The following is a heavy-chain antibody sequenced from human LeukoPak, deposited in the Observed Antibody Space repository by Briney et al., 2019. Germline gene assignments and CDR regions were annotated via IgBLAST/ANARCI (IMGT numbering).Heavy chain of an antibody. V-gene: IGHV3-74*01. CDR1: GFTFSSHW. J-gene: IGHJ4*02. D-gene: IGHD2-2*01. CDR2: INSDGSST. Sequence: PGGSLRLSWASSGFTFSSHWMHWVRQAPGKGLVWVSRINSDGSSTIYADSVKGRFTISRDNAKNTLYLQMNSLRAEDTAVYYCARRPDCSSTSCPIDYWGQGTLVTVSS. CDR3: ARRPDCSSTSCPIDY.